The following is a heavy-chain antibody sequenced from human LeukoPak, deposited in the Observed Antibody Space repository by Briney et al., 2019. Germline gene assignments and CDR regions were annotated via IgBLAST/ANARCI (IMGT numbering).Heavy chain of an antibody. CDR2: FYIRGNT. Sequence: PSETLSLTCTVSGVSINDYYWSWLRQPPGKGLEWIGRFYIRGNTKYNPSLNSRVTMSLDTSQSQFSLKLRSVTAADTAVYYCARLMADDTREYFFDHWGRGTLVAASS. CDR1: GVSINDYY. CDR3: ARLMADDTREYFFDH. V-gene: IGHV4-4*07. D-gene: IGHD3-22*01. J-gene: IGHJ4*02.